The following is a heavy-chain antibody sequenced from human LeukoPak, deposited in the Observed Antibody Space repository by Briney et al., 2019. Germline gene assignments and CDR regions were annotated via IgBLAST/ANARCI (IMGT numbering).Heavy chain of an antibody. Sequence: PGGSLRPSCAASGFTFSTYWMSWVRQAPGKGLEWVANIREDGSEQYYVDSVKGRFTISRDNAKHSLFLQMNSLRAEDTAVYYCARVAVIYYYYMEVWGKGTTVTVSS. CDR3: ARVAVIYYYYMEV. CDR2: IREDGSEQ. D-gene: IGHD2/OR15-2a*01. J-gene: IGHJ6*03. V-gene: IGHV3-7*01. CDR1: GFTFSTYW.